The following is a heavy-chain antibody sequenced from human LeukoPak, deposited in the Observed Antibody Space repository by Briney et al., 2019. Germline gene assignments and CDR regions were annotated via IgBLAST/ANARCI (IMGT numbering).Heavy chain of an antibody. Sequence: WGSLRLSCAASGFTFSDYYMSWIRQAPGKGLEWVSYISSSGSTIYYADSVKGRFTISRDNAKNSLHLQMNTLRAEDTAVYYCARERDGRFFDYWGQGTLVTVSS. CDR2: ISSSGSTI. CDR1: GFTFSDYY. D-gene: IGHD5-24*01. V-gene: IGHV3-11*04. J-gene: IGHJ4*02. CDR3: ARERDGRFFDY.